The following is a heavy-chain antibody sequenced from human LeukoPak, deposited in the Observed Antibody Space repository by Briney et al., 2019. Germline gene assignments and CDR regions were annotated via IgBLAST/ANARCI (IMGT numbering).Heavy chain of an antibody. CDR2: ISYDGSKK. Sequence: GGSLRLSCAASGFTFSTYGMHWVRQAPGKGLEWVAVISYDGSKKYYADSVKGRFTISRDNSKNTLYLQMNSLRAEDTAVYYCAKDPRAYGGKNYYYMDVWGKGTTVTVSS. J-gene: IGHJ6*03. V-gene: IGHV3-30*18. D-gene: IGHD4-23*01. CDR1: GFTFSTYG. CDR3: AKDPRAYGGKNYYYMDV.